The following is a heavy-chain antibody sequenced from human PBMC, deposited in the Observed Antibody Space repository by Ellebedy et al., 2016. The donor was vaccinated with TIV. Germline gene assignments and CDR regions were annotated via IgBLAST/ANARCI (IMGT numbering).Heavy chain of an antibody. J-gene: IGHJ4*02. V-gene: IGHV3-21*01. Sequence: GESLKISCAASGFTFSSYSMNWVRQAPGKGLEWVSSISSSSSYTNYADSVKGRFTISRDNAKNSLYLQMNSLRAEDTAVYYCARGLRLGELSSSFDYWGQGTLVTVSS. D-gene: IGHD3-16*02. CDR2: ISSSSSYT. CDR1: GFTFSSYS. CDR3: ARGLRLGELSSSFDY.